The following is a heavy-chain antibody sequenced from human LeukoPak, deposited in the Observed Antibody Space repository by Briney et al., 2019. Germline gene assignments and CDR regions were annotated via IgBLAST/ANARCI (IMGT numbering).Heavy chain of an antibody. D-gene: IGHD3-3*01. CDR1: GYTFTSYG. Sequence: ASVKVSCKASGYTFTSYGISWVRQAPGQGLEWMGWISAYNGNTNYAQKLQGRVTMTTDTSTSTAYMELRSLRSDDTAVYYCARVGSYDFWSGFYYYMDVWGKGTTVTVSS. CDR3: ARVGSYDFWSGFYYYMDV. J-gene: IGHJ6*03. V-gene: IGHV1-18*01. CDR2: ISAYNGNT.